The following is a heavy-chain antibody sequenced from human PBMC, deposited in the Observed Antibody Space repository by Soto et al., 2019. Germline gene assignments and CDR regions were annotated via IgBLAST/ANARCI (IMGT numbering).Heavy chain of an antibody. D-gene: IGHD1-26*01. J-gene: IGHJ6*02. CDR3: AKVGPSYYYGMDV. CDR2: ISGSGRTI. CDR1: GLDFSSEV. Sequence: PGESLKISCAASGLDFSSEVMCWVRQAPGKGLEWVSSISGSGRTIYHADFMRGRFAISRDNSKNSLYLQLNNLRVDDTAVYYCAKVGPSYYYGMDVWGQGTTVTV. V-gene: IGHV3-23*01.